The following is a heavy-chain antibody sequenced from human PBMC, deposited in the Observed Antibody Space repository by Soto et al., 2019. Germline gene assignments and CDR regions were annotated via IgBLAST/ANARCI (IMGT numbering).Heavy chain of an antibody. J-gene: IGHJ4*02. V-gene: IGHV3-74*01. Sequence: EVRLVESGGDLVQPGGSLRLSSAASGFTFGSDWFHGIRQVPGKGLVGVSRINRDGSTTNYGDSVKGRFTISRDNAKSTLYLQMTSLRAEDTAVYYCARAGWYRFDYWGQGTLLTVSS. D-gene: IGHD2-15*01. CDR2: INRDGSTT. CDR3: ARAGWYRFDY. CDR1: GFTFGSDW.